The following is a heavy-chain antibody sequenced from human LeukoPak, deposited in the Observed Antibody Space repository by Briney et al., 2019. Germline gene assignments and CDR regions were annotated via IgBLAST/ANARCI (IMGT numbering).Heavy chain of an antibody. J-gene: IGHJ4*02. Sequence: ASVNVSCKASGYTFTGYYMHWVRQAPGQGLEWMGWINPNSGGTNYAQKFQGRVTMTRDTSISTAYMELSRLRSDDTAVYYCARAEYDYYDSSGYIDYWGQGTLVTVPS. CDR2: INPNSGGT. D-gene: IGHD3-22*01. CDR3: ARAEYDYYDSSGYIDY. V-gene: IGHV1-2*02. CDR1: GYTFTGYY.